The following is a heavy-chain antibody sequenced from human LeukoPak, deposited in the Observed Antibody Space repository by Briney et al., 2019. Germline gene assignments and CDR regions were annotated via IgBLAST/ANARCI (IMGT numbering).Heavy chain of an antibody. V-gene: IGHV1-69*04. D-gene: IGHD3-10*01. CDR2: IIPILGIA. CDR3: ARGSGGRKGYYYGSGSPLDY. CDR1: GGTFSSYA. Sequence: SVKVSCKASGGTFSSYAISWVRQAPGQGLEWMGRIIPILGIANYAQKFQGRVTITADKSTSTAYMELSSLRSEDTAVYYCARGSGGRKGYYYGSGSPLDYWGQGTLVTVSS. J-gene: IGHJ4*02.